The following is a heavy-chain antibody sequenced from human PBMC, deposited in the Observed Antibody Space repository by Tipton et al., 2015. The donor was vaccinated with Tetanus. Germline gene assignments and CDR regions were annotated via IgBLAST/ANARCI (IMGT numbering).Heavy chain of an antibody. Sequence: GLVKPSQTLSLTCSVSNGSISSGGYYWSWIRQYPGKGLEWIGLLYHTGVTYYNPSLQSRVAISVDTSKNQFSLEVASVTVSDTAVHYCARVRAILRRTLSGLYWLDPWGQGILVTVSS. CDR1: NGSISSGGYY. D-gene: IGHD3-16*01. CDR2: LYHTGVT. V-gene: IGHV4-31*03. J-gene: IGHJ5*02. CDR3: ARVRAILRRTLSGLYWLDP.